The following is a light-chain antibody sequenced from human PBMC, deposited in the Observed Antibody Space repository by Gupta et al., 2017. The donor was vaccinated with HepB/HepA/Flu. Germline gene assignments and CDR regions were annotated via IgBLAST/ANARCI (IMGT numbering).Light chain of an antibody. CDR3: QQDNNWLCI. V-gene: IGKV3-15*01. Sequence: EIVMTQSPATLSVSPGERATLSCRASQSVSSNLAWYQQKPGQAPRLLIYGASTRATGIPARFSGSGSGTEFTLTISSLQSEDFAVYYCQQDNNWLCIFGQGTKLEIK. CDR1: QSVSSN. CDR2: GAS. J-gene: IGKJ2*04.